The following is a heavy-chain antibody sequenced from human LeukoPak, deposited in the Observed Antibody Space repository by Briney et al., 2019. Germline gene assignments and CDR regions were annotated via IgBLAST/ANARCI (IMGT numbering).Heavy chain of an antibody. CDR2: ISAYNGNT. CDR1: GYTFTSYG. J-gene: IGHJ4*02. Sequence: ASVKVSCKASGYTFTSYGISWVRQAPGQGLEWMGWISAYNGNTNYAQKLQGRVTMTTDTSTSTAYMELRSLRSDDTAVYYCARDRTITIFGVPPLGYWGQGTLVTVSS. D-gene: IGHD3-3*01. CDR3: ARDRTITIFGVPPLGY. V-gene: IGHV1-18*01.